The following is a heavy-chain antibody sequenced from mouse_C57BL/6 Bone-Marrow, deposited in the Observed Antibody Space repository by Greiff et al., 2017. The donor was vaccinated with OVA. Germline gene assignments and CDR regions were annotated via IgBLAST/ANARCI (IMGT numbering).Heavy chain of an antibody. D-gene: IGHD1-1*01. CDR2: IYPRSGNT. V-gene: IGHV1-81*01. J-gene: IGHJ4*01. CDR3: ARYYPYFYAMDY. Sequence: QVQLKQSGAELARPGASVKLSCKASGYTFTSYGISWVKQRTGQGLEWIGEIYPRSGNTYYNEKFKGKATLTADKSSSTAYMELRSLTSEDSAVYFCARYYPYFYAMDYWGQGTSVTVSS. CDR1: GYTFTSYG.